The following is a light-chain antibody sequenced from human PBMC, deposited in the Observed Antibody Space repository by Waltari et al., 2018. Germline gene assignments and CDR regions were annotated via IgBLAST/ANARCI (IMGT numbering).Light chain of an antibody. V-gene: IGKV1-13*02. J-gene: IGKJ4*01. CDR2: DAS. Sequence: AIQLTQSPSSLSASVGDRVTITCRASQDISSSVAWYQQRPGAPPKLLIFDASTLQTGVPSRFRGSGSRTEFTLTISSLQPEDFAVYYCLQFDTYLRTFGGGTKVEI. CDR3: LQFDTYLRT. CDR1: QDISSS.